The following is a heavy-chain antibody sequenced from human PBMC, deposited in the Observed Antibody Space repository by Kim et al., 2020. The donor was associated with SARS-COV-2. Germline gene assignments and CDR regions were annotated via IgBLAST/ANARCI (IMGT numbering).Heavy chain of an antibody. CDR1: GGSISSGGYY. Sequence: SETLSLTCTVSGGSISSGGYYWSWIRQHPGKGLEWIGYIYYSGSTYYNPSLKSRVTISVDTSKNQFSLKLSSVTAADTAVYYCASSSTSPTAFDYWGQGTLVTVSS. V-gene: IGHV4-31*03. CDR2: IYYSGST. D-gene: IGHD2-2*01. CDR3: ASSSTSPTAFDY. J-gene: IGHJ4*02.